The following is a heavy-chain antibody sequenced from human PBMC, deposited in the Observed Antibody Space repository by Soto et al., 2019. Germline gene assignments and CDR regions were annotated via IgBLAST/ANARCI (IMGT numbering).Heavy chain of an antibody. CDR3: ARDPPRYSGSSGYV. V-gene: IGHV3-30-3*01. J-gene: IGHJ6*02. Sequence: HPGGSLRLSCAASGFTFSSYAMHWVRQAPGKGLEWVAVISYDGSNKYYADSVKGRFTISRDNPKNTLYLQMNSLRAEDTAVYYCARDPPRYSGSSGYVWGQGTTVTVSS. D-gene: IGHD1-26*01. CDR1: GFTFSSYA. CDR2: ISYDGSNK.